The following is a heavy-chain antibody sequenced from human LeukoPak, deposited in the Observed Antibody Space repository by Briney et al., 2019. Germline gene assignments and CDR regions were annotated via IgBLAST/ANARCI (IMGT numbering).Heavy chain of an antibody. CDR1: GYTFTSYD. CDR2: MNPNSGNT. Sequence: ASVKVSCKASGYTFTSYDINWVRQATGQGLEWMGWMNPNSGNTGYAQKFQGRVTMTRNTSIGTAYMELSSLRSEDTAVYYSARGGEWELPFDYWGQGTPVTVSS. V-gene: IGHV1-8*01. CDR3: ARGGEWELPFDY. J-gene: IGHJ4*02. D-gene: IGHD1-26*01.